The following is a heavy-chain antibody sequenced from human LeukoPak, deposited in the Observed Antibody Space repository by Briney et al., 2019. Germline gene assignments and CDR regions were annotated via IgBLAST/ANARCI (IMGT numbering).Heavy chain of an antibody. CDR1: GFTFSSYA. J-gene: IGHJ3*02. V-gene: IGHV3-30-3*01. Sequence: GRSLRLSCAASGFTFSSYAMHWVRQAPGKGLEWVAVISYDGSNKYYADSVKGRFTISRDNSKNTLYLQMNSLRAEDTAVYYCARDRLRYFVGGGAFDIWGQGTMVTVSS. D-gene: IGHD3-9*01. CDR3: ARDRLRYFVGGGAFDI. CDR2: ISYDGSNK.